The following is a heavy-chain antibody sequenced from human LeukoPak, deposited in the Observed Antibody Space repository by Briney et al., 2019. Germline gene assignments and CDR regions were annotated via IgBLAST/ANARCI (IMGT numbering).Heavy chain of an antibody. V-gene: IGHV1-18*01. CDR2: ISAYNGNT. CDR3: AVEVGANLLTHAFDI. J-gene: IGHJ3*02. D-gene: IGHD1-26*01. CDR1: GYTFTSYG. Sequence: ASVKVSCKASGYTFTSYGISWVRQAPGQGLEWMGWISAYNGNTNYAQKLQGRVTMTTDTSTSTAYMELRSLRSDDTAVYYCAVEVGANLLTHAFDIWGQGTMVTVSS.